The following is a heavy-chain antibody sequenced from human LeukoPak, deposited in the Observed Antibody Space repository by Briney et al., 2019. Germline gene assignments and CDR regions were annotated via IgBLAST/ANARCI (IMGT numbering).Heavy chain of an antibody. CDR2: IGSSGGST. V-gene: IGHV3-23*01. Sequence: PGGSLRLSCAASGFNFITAAMTWVRQAPGKGLEWVSLIGSSGGSTYYADSVKGRFTISRDNSNHTLSLQMSSLRDEDTAVYYCAGVSESGWYYFDYWGQGTLVTVSS. CDR1: GFNFITAA. D-gene: IGHD6-19*01. J-gene: IGHJ4*02. CDR3: AGVSESGWYYFDY.